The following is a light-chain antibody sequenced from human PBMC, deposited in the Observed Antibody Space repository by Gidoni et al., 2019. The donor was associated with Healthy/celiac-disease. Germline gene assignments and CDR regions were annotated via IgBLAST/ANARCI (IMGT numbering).Light chain of an antibody. CDR3: SSYTSGSTLEVV. CDR2: EVS. Sequence: QSALTQPASVSVSPGKEIPISCTGTSSHVGGSNYVSWDQQHPGKAPKLMIYEVSSRPSGVSNRFSGSKSGNTASLTISGLQAEDEADYYCSSYTSGSTLEVVFGGGTKLTVL. J-gene: IGLJ2*01. V-gene: IGLV2-14*01. CDR1: SSHVGGSNY.